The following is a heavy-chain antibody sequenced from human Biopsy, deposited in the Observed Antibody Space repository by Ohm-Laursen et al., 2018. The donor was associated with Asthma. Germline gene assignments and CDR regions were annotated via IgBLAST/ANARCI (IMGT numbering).Heavy chain of an antibody. D-gene: IGHD6-13*01. J-gene: IGHJ5*01. Sequence: SHTLSLTCTVSGGSMSSSSYYWGWIRKRPGKGLEWMGSISSIGSAYHNPSLKSRVTISVDTSMNHFSLKLSSVTAADNAVYYRARSLYSNSWQYVWFDSWGQGTLVTVSS. CDR3: ARSLYSNSWQYVWFDS. V-gene: IGHV4-39*02. CDR2: ISSIGSA. CDR1: GGSMSSSSYY.